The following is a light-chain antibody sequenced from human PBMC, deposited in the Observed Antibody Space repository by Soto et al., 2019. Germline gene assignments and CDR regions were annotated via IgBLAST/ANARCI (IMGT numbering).Light chain of an antibody. CDR2: GTS. J-gene: IGKJ1*01. Sequence: EIVLTQSPGTLSVSPGERATLSCRASQTISSNNLAWYQQKPGQDPSLLIYGTSSRATGIPDRFSGSGSGTDFTLTISRLEPEDSAIYYCQQYGSWTFGQGTKVEI. CDR3: QQYGSWT. V-gene: IGKV3-20*01. CDR1: QTISSNN.